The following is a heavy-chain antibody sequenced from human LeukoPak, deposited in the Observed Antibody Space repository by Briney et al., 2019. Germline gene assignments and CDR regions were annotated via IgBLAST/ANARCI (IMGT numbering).Heavy chain of an antibody. J-gene: IGHJ4*02. CDR3: ARDYGYGGSFDY. D-gene: IGHD4-23*01. CDR1: GFTFSSYS. CDR2: INSDGSST. Sequence: GGSLRLSCAASGFTFSSYSMNWVRQAPGKGLVWVSRINSDGSSTNYADSVKGRFTISRDNAKNTLYLQMNSLRAEDTAVYFCARDYGYGGSFDYWGQGTLVTVSS. V-gene: IGHV3-74*01.